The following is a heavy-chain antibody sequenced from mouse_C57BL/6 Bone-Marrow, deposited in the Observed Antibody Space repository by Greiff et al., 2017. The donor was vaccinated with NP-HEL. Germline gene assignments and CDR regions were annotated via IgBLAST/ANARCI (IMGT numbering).Heavy chain of an antibody. J-gene: IGHJ2*01. CDR1: GFNIKDYY. D-gene: IGHD1-1*01. Sequence: VHVKQSGAELVKPGASVKLSCTASGFNIKDYYMHWVKQRTEQGLEWIGRIDPEDGETKYAPKFQGKATITADTSSNTAYLQLSSLTSEDTAVYYCAYTVVATHFDYWGQGTTLTVSS. V-gene: IGHV14-2*01. CDR2: IDPEDGET. CDR3: AYTVVATHFDY.